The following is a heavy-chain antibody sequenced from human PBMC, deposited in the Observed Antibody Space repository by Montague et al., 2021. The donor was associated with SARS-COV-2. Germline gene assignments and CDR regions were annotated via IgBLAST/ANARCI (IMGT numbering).Heavy chain of an antibody. CDR2: IYSGGSST. D-gene: IGHD2-2*01. CDR1: GFTFSSYA. CDR3: ATGGYCSSTSCYGGYY. Sequence: SLSLSCSASGFTFSSYAMSWVRQAPGKGLEWVSVIYSGGSSTYYADSVKGRFTISRDNSKDTLYLQMNSLRAEDTAVYYCATGGYCSSTSCYGGYYWGQGTLVTVSS. V-gene: IGHV3-23*03. J-gene: IGHJ4*02.